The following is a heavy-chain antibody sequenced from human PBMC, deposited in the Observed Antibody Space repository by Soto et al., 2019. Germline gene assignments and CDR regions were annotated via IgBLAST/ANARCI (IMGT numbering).Heavy chain of an antibody. CDR2: ISYDGSNK. D-gene: IGHD2-2*01. CDR3: AREEGYCISTSCYYNWFDP. J-gene: IGHJ5*02. V-gene: IGHV3-30-3*01. CDR1: GFTFSSYA. Sequence: QVQLVESGGGVVQPGRSLRLSCAASGFTFSSYAMHWVRQAPGKGLEWVAVISYDGSNKYYADSVKGRFTISRDNSKNXLXPQMNSLRAEDTAVYYCAREEGYCISTSCYYNWFDPWGQGTLVTVSS.